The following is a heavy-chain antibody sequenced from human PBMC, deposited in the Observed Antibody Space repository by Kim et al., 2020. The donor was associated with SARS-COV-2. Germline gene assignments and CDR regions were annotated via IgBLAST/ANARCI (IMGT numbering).Heavy chain of an antibody. CDR1: GFTFSSYA. J-gene: IGHJ4*02. D-gene: IGHD3-10*01. CDR2: IYSGGSST. Sequence: GGSLRLSCAASGFTFSSYAMSWVRQAPGKGLEWVSVIYSGGSSTYYADSVKGRFTISRDNSTNTLYLQMNSLRAEDTAVYYCASMVRGVIYYWGQGTLVTVSS. CDR3: ASMVRGVIYY. V-gene: IGHV3-23*03.